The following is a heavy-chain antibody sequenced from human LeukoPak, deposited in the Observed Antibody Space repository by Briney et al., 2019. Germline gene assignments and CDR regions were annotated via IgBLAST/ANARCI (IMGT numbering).Heavy chain of an antibody. CDR2: IIPIFGTA. CDR3: ARDRGVSCYPRCRFDY. D-gene: IGHD2-15*01. Sequence: SVKVSCKASGGTFSSYAISWVRQAPGQGLEWMGGIIPIFGTANYAQKFQGRVTITADESTSTAYMELSSLRSEDTAAYYCARDRGVSCYPRCRFDYWGQGTLVTVSS. J-gene: IGHJ4*02. CDR1: GGTFSSYA. V-gene: IGHV1-69*13.